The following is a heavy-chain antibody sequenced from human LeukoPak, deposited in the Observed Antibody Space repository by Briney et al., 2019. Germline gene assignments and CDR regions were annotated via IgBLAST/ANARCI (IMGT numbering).Heavy chain of an antibody. CDR1: GFTFSSYW. V-gene: IGHV3-7*01. CDR3: ARCPYDSTGYYSVPSHLDY. CDR2: IKQDGSAK. D-gene: IGHD3-22*01. Sequence: GGSLRLSCAASGFTFSSYWMTWVRQAPGKGLEWVANIKQDGSAKYYVDSLRGRFSISRDDVKNSLFLQMNSLSDDDTAVYYCARCPYDSTGYYSVPSHLDYWGQGTLVTVSS. J-gene: IGHJ4*02.